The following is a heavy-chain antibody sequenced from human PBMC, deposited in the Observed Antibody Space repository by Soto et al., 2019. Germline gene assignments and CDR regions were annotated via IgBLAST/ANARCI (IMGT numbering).Heavy chain of an antibody. J-gene: IGHJ5*02. CDR2: IIPILGIA. V-gene: IGHV1-69*04. Sequence: GASVKVSCKASGGTFSSYTISCVRQAPGQGLEWMGRIIPILGIANYAQKFQGRVTITADKSTSTAYMELSSLRSEDTAVYYCARESEGVVPAAPNWFDPWGQGTLVTVSS. CDR1: GGTFSSYT. CDR3: ARESEGVVPAAPNWFDP. D-gene: IGHD2-2*01.